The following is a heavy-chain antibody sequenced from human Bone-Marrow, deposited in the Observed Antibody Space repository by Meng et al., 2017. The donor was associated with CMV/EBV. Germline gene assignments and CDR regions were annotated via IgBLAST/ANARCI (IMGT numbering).Heavy chain of an antibody. CDR1: GFTFSDYY. V-gene: IGHV3-11*04. Sequence: GESLKISCAASGFTFSDYYMSWIRQAPGKGLEWVSYISSSGSTIYYADSVKGRFTISRDNAKNSLYLQMNSLRAEDTAVYYCAKASGAGAENCQHWGQGTLVTVSS. CDR2: ISSSGSTI. J-gene: IGHJ1*01. CDR3: AKASGAGAENCQH.